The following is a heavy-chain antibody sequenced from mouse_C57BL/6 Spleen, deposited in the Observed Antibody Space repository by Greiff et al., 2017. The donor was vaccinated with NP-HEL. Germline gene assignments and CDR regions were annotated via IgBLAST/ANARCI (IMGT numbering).Heavy chain of an antibody. J-gene: IGHJ4*01. V-gene: IGHV6-3*01. D-gene: IGHD1-1*01. CDR1: GFTFSNYW. CDR3: TGSELLRYPFYAMDY. CDR2: IRLKSDNYAT. Sequence: EVMLVESGGGLVQPGGSMKLSCVASGFTFSNYWMNWVRQSPEKGLEWVAQIRLKSDNYATHYAESVKGRFTISRDDSKSSVYLQMNNLRAEDTGIYYCTGSELLRYPFYAMDYWGQGTSVTVSS.